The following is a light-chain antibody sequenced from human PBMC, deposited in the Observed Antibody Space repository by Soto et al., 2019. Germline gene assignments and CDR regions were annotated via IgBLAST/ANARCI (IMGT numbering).Light chain of an antibody. V-gene: IGKV1-39*01. CDR2: AAS. CDR3: QQSYSTLIT. CDR1: QTIVTY. Sequence: DIQMKQSPSSLSASEEDDVTITCRASQTIVTYLNWYQLKPGRPPRLLIYAASSLQSGVPSRFSGIGSGTDFTLTISSLQPEDFATYCCQQSYSTLITFGQGTLLAIK. J-gene: IGKJ5*01.